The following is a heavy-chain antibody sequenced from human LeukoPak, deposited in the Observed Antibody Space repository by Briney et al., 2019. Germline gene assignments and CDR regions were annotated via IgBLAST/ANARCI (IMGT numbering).Heavy chain of an antibody. CDR2: ISSSGSTI. V-gene: IGHV3-11*04. CDR3: AARRIFGVVPDDP. D-gene: IGHD3-3*01. CDR1: GFTFSDYY. J-gene: IGHJ5*02. Sequence: GGSLRLSCAASGFTFSDYYMSWIRQAPGKGLEWVSYISSSGSTIYYADSVKGRFTISRDNAKNSLYLQMNSLRAEDTAVYYCAARRIFGVVPDDPWGQGTLVTVSS.